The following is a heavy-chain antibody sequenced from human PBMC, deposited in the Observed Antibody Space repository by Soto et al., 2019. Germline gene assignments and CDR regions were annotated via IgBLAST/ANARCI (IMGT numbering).Heavy chain of an antibody. J-gene: IGHJ3*01. Sequence: QVQLVQSGAEVRKPGSSVKVSCKASGVTFSSYTISWVRQAPGQGLEWMGRIIPVLGVANYAPKFQGRLTIIADEPTSTAYMDLSSLRSDATAMYYARWLIYGDSDVADFWGQGTFIPVSS. V-gene: IGHV1-69*02. CDR2: IIPVLGVA. CDR3: RWLIYGDSDVADF. D-gene: IGHD3-10*01. CDR1: GVTFSSYT.